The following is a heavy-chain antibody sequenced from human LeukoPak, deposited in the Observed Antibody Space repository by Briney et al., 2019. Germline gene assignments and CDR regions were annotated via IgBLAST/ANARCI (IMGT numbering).Heavy chain of an antibody. J-gene: IGHJ4*02. CDR2: IIPIFGTA. D-gene: IGHD3-10*01. CDR3: ARDGWIRYYGSGSYSGYYFDY. Sequence: SVKVSCKASGGTLSSYAISWVRQAPGQGLEWMGRIIPIFGTANYAQKFQGRVTITTDESTSTAYMELSSLRSEDTAVYYCARDGWIRYYGSGSYSGYYFDYWGQGALVTVSS. CDR1: GGTLSSYA. V-gene: IGHV1-69*05.